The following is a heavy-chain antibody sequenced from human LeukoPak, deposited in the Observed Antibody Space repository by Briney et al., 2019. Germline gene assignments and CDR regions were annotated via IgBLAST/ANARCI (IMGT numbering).Heavy chain of an antibody. D-gene: IGHD3-16*01. CDR1: GFIFDDTL. V-gene: IGHV3-43*01. Sequence: GGSLRLSCVASGFIFDDTLMHWVRQAPGRGLEWVSLISRDGSTPYYADSVKGRFTISRDNSKNSLFLQMNSLTTEDTAVYFCARDIRGNCFNSWGQGTLVTVSS. J-gene: IGHJ4*02. CDR2: ISRDGSTP. CDR3: ARDIRGNCFNS.